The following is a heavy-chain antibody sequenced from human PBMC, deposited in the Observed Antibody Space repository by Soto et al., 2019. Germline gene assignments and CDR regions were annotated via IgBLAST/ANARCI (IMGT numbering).Heavy chain of an antibody. D-gene: IGHD2-15*01. CDR1: GGSVNSGTDY. J-gene: IGHJ6*02. CDR3: ASEVSSTDGMDV. Sequence: PSETLSLTCTVSGGSVNSGTDYWSWIRQPPGKGLEWIGSIYYTGNTFYSPSFRSRLTISVDTSKSQFSLKLRSVTAADTATYYCASEVSSTDGMDVWGQGTTVTVSS. V-gene: IGHV4-39*01. CDR2: IYYTGNT.